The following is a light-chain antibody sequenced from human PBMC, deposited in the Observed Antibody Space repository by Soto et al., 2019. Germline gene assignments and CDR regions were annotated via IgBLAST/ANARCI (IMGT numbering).Light chain of an antibody. CDR2: KAS. CDR3: QQYKSYPWT. J-gene: IGKJ1*01. V-gene: IGKV1-5*03. Sequence: DIQMTQSPSTLSASAGDRVTITCRASQSISSWLAWYQQKPGKAPKVLIYKASSLESGVPSRFSGSGSGTEFTLTISSLQPDDFATYYCQQYKSYPWTFGQGTKVEIK. CDR1: QSISSW.